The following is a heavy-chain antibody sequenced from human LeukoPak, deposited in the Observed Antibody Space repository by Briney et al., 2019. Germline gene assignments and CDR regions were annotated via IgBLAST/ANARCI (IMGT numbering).Heavy chain of an antibody. V-gene: IGHV1-2*02. CDR1: GYTFTGYY. CDR2: INLHSGGT. Sequence: ASVKVSCKASGYTFTGYYMHWVRQAPGQGLEWMGWINLHSGGTNYAQKFQGRVTMTRDTSISTAYMELSRLRSDDTAVYYCARVAWGTRGRYYDSSGGSFDYWGQGALVTVSS. J-gene: IGHJ4*02. D-gene: IGHD3-22*01. CDR3: ARVAWGTRGRYYDSSGGSFDY.